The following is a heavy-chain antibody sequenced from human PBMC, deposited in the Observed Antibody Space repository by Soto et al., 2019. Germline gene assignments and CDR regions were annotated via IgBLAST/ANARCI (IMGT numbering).Heavy chain of an antibody. CDR3: AKPAAGYCSGGSCWGAFDI. J-gene: IGHJ3*02. V-gene: IGHV3-23*01. Sequence: GGSLRLSCAASGFTFSSHAMSWVRQAPGKGLEWVSAMSGSGVSTYYADSVKGRFTISRDISKNTLYLQMNSLRVEDTAVYYCAKPAAGYCSGGSCWGAFDIWGQGTMVTVSS. CDR2: MSGSGVST. CDR1: GFTFSSHA. D-gene: IGHD2-15*01.